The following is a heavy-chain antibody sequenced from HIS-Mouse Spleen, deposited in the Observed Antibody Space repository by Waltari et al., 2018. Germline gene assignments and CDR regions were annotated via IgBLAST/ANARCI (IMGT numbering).Heavy chain of an antibody. D-gene: IGHD2-2*01. CDR1: GYTFTGYY. Sequence: QVQLVQSGAEVKKPGASVKVSCKASGYTFTGYYMHWVRQAPGQGLEWMGWLNPNKGGTHYAQKFQGRVTMTRDTSISTAYMELSRLRSDDTAVYYCARDSTGSPDAFDIWGQGTMVTVSS. CDR3: ARDSTGSPDAFDI. V-gene: IGHV1-2*02. CDR2: LNPNKGGT. J-gene: IGHJ3*02.